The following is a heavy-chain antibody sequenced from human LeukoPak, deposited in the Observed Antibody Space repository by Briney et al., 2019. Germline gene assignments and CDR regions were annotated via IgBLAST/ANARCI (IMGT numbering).Heavy chain of an antibody. CDR2: INHSGST. J-gene: IGHJ3*02. V-gene: IGHV4-34*01. Sequence: SETLSLTCAVYGGSFSGYYWSWIRQPPGKGLEWIGEINHSGSTNYNPSLKSRVTISVDSSKNQFSLKLSSVTAADTAVYYCARGIPKWLPRLPDPSPRRWGNHDAFDIWGQGTMVTVSS. CDR1: GGSFSGYY. D-gene: IGHD5-12*01. CDR3: ARGIPKWLPRLPDPSPRRWGNHDAFDI.